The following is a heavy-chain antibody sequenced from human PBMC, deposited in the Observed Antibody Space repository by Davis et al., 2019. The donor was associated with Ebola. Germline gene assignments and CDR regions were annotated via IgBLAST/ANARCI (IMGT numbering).Heavy chain of an antibody. CDR2: ISSNSSYI. Sequence: PGGSLRLSCAASGFTFSSYSMNWVRQAPGKGLEWVSSISSNSSYIYYADSVKGRFTISRDNAKNSLYLQMNSLRAEDTAVYYCARDGYGSTHYYYYYGMDVWGKGTTVTVSS. CDR3: ARDGYGSTHYYYYYGMDV. D-gene: IGHD3-10*01. CDR1: GFTFSSYS. V-gene: IGHV3-21*01. J-gene: IGHJ6*04.